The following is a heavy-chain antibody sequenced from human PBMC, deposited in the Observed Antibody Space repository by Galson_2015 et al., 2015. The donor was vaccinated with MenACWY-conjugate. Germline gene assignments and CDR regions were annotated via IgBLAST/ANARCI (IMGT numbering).Heavy chain of an antibody. J-gene: IGHJ6*02. CDR2: LTPDDSNT. CDR3: TRGPPGGRGMDV. D-gene: IGHD3-10*01. V-gene: IGHV5-51*01. Sequence: GAAAKRSGESLTISCMGSGYYFTSYWIAWGRQIPGKSLEWLALLTPDDSNTRYSATFQGHVTTSADKSSSPASLQWISLKESDTAMYYGTRGPPGGRGMDVWGQGTTVTVSS. CDR1: GYYFTSYW.